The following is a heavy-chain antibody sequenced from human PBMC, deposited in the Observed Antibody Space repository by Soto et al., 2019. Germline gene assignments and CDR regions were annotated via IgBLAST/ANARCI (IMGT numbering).Heavy chain of an antibody. CDR1: GYTFTSYA. CDR2: INAGNGNT. D-gene: IGHD2-8*01. J-gene: IGHJ4*02. Sequence: QVQLVQSGAEVKKPGASVKVSCKASGYTFTSYAMHWVRQAPGQRLEWMGWINAGNGNTKYSQKFQGRGTITRDTSASTAYMELSSLRSEDTAVYYCARDDIVLMVYAMDYWGQGTLVTVSS. V-gene: IGHV1-3*01. CDR3: ARDDIVLMVYAMDY.